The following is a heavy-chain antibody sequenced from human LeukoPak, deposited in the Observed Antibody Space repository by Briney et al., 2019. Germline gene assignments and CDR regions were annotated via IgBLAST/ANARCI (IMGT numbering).Heavy chain of an antibody. V-gene: IGHV3-30-3*01. D-gene: IGHD3-3*01. J-gene: IGHJ3*02. CDR3: ARVTDGLDFWSGYSPDAFDI. Sequence: PGGSLRLSCAASGFTFSSYAMHWVRQAPGKGLEWVAVISYDGSNKYYTDSVKGRFTISRDNSKNTLYLQMNSLRAEDTAVYYCARVTDGLDFWSGYSPDAFDIWGQGTMVTVSS. CDR1: GFTFSSYA. CDR2: ISYDGSNK.